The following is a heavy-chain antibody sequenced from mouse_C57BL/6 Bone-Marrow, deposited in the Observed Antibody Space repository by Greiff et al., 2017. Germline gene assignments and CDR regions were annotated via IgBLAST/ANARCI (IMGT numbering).Heavy chain of an antibody. D-gene: IGHD1-1*01. CDR2: IYPGNSDT. V-gene: IGHV1-5*01. CDR1: GYTFTSYW. Sequence: VQLQQSGTVLARPGASVKMSCKTSGYTFTSYWMHWVKQRPGQGLEWIGAIYPGNSDTSYNQKFKGKAKLTAVTSASTAYMELRSLTNEDSAVYYCTRWNCGSGDWYFDVWGTGTTVTVSS. J-gene: IGHJ1*03. CDR3: TRWNCGSGDWYFDV.